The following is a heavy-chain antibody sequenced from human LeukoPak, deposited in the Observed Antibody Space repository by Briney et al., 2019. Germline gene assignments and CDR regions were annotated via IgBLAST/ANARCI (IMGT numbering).Heavy chain of an antibody. CDR3: ARAPKGSSGWYTDY. V-gene: IGHV3-21*01. Sequence: AGGSLRLSCAASGFTFISYGMHWVRQAPGKGLEWVSSISSSSSYIYYADSVKGRFTISRDNAKNSLYLQMNSLRAEDTAVYYCARAPKGSSGWYTDYWGQGTLVTVSS. CDR1: GFTFISYG. CDR2: ISSSSSYI. D-gene: IGHD6-19*01. J-gene: IGHJ4*02.